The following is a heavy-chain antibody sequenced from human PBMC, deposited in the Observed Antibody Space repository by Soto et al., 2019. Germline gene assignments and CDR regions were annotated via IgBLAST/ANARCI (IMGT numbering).Heavy chain of an antibody. CDR3: AHRLWDSSCYWGVGFFKH. CDR2: IDWDDDK. J-gene: IGHJ4*02. V-gene: IGHV2-70*12. Sequence: SGPTLVNPTQTLTLTCTFSGFSLSTSGMCVSWIRQPPGKALEWLARIDWDDDKYYSTSLKTRLTMSKDTSKNQVVLTMTNMDPVDTATCYCAHRLWDSSCYWGVGFFKHWGQGALVTVSS. CDR1: GFSLSTSGMC. D-gene: IGHD3-22*01.